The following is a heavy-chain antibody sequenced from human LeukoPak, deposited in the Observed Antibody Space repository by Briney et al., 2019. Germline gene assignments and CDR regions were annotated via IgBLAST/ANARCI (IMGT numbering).Heavy chain of an antibody. Sequence: PSQTLSLTCTVSGDSVSSGGYSWGWIRLPPGKGLEWLGYIYHSGGTSYNPSPKTRVTISADRSKNQFFLKLSSVTAAESAVYYCARDYYDSSGYFNNWFDPWGQGILVTVSS. CDR3: ARDYYDSSGYFNNWFDP. J-gene: IGHJ5*02. V-gene: IGHV4-30-2*01. CDR1: GDSVSSGGYS. CDR2: IYHSGGT. D-gene: IGHD3-22*01.